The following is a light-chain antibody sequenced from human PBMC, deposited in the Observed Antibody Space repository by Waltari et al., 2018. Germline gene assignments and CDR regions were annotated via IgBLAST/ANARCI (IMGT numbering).Light chain of an antibody. CDR2: MNSDVSH. Sequence: QLVVTQSSSASASLGASVKLTCTLDSGHSNNIIAWLQQQPEKGPRYLMKMNSDVSHSKGDEMPVRFSGSSSGAERYLTISNLQSEDEGDYYCQTGGHGTWVFGGGTKLTVL. CDR3: QTGGHGTWV. V-gene: IGLV4-69*01. J-gene: IGLJ3*02. CDR1: SGHSNNI.